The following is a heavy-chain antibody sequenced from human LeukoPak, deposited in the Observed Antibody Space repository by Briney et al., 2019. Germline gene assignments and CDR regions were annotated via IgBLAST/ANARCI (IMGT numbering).Heavy chain of an antibody. CDR2: INPNSGGT. Sequence: SVKVSCKASGYTFTGYYMHWVRQAPGQGLEWMGWINPNSGGTNYAQKFQGRVTMTTDTSMSTAYMALSRLTSDDTAVYYCARAGGRSWFDPWGQGTLVTVSS. V-gene: IGHV1-2*02. CDR3: ARAGGRSWFDP. CDR1: GYTFTGYY. J-gene: IGHJ5*02.